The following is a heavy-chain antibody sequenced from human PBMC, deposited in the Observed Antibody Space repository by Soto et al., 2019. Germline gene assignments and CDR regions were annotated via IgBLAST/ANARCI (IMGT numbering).Heavy chain of an antibody. CDR1: GFTFSNAW. CDR3: TTGGVTFGGVIVKNAFDI. V-gene: IGHV3-15*01. CDR2: IKSKTDGGTT. J-gene: IGHJ3*02. D-gene: IGHD3-16*02. Sequence: GGSLRLSCAASGFTFSNAWMSWVRQAPGKGLEWVGRIKSKTDGGTTDYAAPVKGRFTISRDDSKNTLYLQMNSLKTEDTAVYYCTTGGVTFGGVIVKNAFDIWGQGTMVTVSS.